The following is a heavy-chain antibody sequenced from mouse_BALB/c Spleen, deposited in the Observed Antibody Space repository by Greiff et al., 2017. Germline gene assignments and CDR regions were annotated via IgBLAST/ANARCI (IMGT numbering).Heavy chain of an antibody. CDR1: GYTFTDYE. CDR3: TRKGDGNDRRDY. D-gene: IGHD2-2*01. V-gene: IGHV1-15*01. CDR2: IDPETGGT. Sequence: VQLQQSGAELVRPGASVTLSCKASGYTFTDYEMHWVKQTPVHGLEWIGAIDPETGGTAYNQKFKGKATLTADKSSSTAYMELRSLTSEDSAVYYCTRKGDGNDRRDYWGQGTTVTVSS. J-gene: IGHJ2*01.